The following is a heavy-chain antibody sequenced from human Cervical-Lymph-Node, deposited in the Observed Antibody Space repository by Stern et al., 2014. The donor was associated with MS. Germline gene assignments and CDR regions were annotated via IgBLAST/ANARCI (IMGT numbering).Heavy chain of an antibody. V-gene: IGHV3-33*01. Sequence: VQLVESGGGVVQPGRSLRLSCAASGFTFSSSGMHWVRQAPGKGLEWLAIIWYDGSNRYYADSVKGRFTITRDNSKNTLYLQMNSLRAEDTAVYYCAREGGNTAQYFLNWGQGTLVTVSS. D-gene: IGHD4-23*01. CDR1: GFTFSSSG. CDR2: IWYDGSNR. CDR3: AREGGNTAQYFLN. J-gene: IGHJ1*01.